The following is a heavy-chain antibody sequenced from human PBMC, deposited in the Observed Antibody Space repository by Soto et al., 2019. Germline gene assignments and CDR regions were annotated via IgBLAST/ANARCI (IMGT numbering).Heavy chain of an antibody. D-gene: IGHD1-26*01. CDR2: IKRFGSDL. J-gene: IGHJ4*02. V-gene: IGHV5-51*01. CDR1: RYRLDGAW. CDR3: ARQISYICDF. Sequence: GESLKISCKGARYRLDGAWSGWVRQIPGKSLELLGIIKRFGSDLRYIPYFRGQGTISADAAVNTALLQWNSLKASDTAMYDCARQISYICDFGGQGALVTVSS.